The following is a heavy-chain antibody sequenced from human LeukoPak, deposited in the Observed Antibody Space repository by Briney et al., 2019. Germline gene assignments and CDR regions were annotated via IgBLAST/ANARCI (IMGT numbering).Heavy chain of an antibody. CDR1: GGTFSSYA. CDR3: ARGDVANSYSSSWYYWFDP. D-gene: IGHD6-13*01. J-gene: IGHJ5*02. CDR2: IIPIFGTA. Sequence: TVKLSCKASGGTFSSYAISWVRQAPGQGLEWMGGIIPIFGTANYAQKFQGRVTITADESTSTAYMELSSLRSEDTAVYYCARGDVANSYSSSWYYWFDPWGQGTLVTVSS. V-gene: IGHV1-69*13.